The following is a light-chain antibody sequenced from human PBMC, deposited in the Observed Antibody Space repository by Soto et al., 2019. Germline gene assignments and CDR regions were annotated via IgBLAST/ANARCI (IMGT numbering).Light chain of an antibody. Sequence: EIVLTQSPGTLSLSPGERATLSCRASQRVSSSHLAWYQQKPGQAPRLLIYGVSRRATGIPDRFSGSGSGTDFTLTISRLEPEDFALYYCQQYGSSPWTFGQGTKVEIK. CDR3: QQYGSSPWT. CDR1: QRVSSSH. J-gene: IGKJ1*01. CDR2: GVS. V-gene: IGKV3-20*01.